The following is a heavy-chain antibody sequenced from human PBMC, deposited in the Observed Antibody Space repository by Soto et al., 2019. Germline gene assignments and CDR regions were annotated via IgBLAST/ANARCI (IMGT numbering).Heavy chain of an antibody. Sequence: SGPTLVNTTQTLTLTCSFSGFSLSARGEGVGCIRQPPGKSLEWLALISWNDDKRYSPSLKSRLTVTRDTSKNQVVLTMTDMRPDDTAIYCCTHTPWGAAPVYWGPGAPV. V-gene: IGHV2-5*01. CDR2: ISWNDDK. J-gene: IGHJ4*02. CDR3: THTPWGAAPVY. CDR1: GFSLSARGEG. D-gene: IGHD3-16*01.